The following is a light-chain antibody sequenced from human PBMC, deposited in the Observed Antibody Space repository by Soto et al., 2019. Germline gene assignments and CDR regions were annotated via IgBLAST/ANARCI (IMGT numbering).Light chain of an antibody. J-gene: IGLJ1*01. CDR3: CSYTTSSTLV. Sequence: QSVLTQPASVSGSPGQSIAISGAGTSSDIGTYNHVSWYQQHPGKAPQLIIYEDINRPSGLSSRFSGSKSGNTASLTISGLQAEDEADYFCCSYTTSSTLVCGTGTKLTVL. V-gene: IGLV2-14*01. CDR1: SSDIGTYNH. CDR2: EDI.